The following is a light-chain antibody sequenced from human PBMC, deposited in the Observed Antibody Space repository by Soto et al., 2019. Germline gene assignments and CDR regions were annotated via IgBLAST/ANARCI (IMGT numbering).Light chain of an antibody. CDR1: ISNIGATHD. Sequence: QRLLTQARSVSAAPGQRFTIACTGSISNIGATHDVHWYQQLPGTAPKLLIYANTNRPSGVPDRFSGSKSGTSASLAITGLQAEDEADYYCQSYDSSLSGYVFGTGTKVTVL. J-gene: IGLJ1*01. CDR3: QSYDSSLSGYV. V-gene: IGLV1-40*01. CDR2: ANT.